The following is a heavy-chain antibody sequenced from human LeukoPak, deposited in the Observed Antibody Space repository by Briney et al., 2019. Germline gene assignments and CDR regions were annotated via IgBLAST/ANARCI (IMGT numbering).Heavy chain of an antibody. Sequence: GGSLRLSCTASGFTFSTYWMSWVRQAPGEGLEWVANIHPEGNEKYHVDSVKGRFTISRDNAKKSLYLQMNSLRVEDTAVYYCARGDDFSGDYWGQGTLVTVSS. D-gene: IGHD2-21*02. CDR2: IHPEGNEK. J-gene: IGHJ4*02. CDR3: ARGDDFSGDY. CDR1: GFTFSTYW. V-gene: IGHV3-7*04.